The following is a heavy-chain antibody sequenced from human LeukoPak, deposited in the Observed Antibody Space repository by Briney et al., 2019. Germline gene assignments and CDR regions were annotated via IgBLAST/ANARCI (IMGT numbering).Heavy chain of an antibody. CDR1: GYSISSGYY. D-gene: IGHD6-13*01. V-gene: IGHV4-38-2*01. CDR3: ATQIAAQNYFDY. Sequence: ETXSLTCAVSGYSISSGYYWGWIRRPPGKGLEWIGSIYHSGSTYYNPSLKRRVTISVDTSKNQFSLKLSSVTAADTAVYYCATQIAAQNYFDYWGQGTLVTVSS. CDR2: IYHSGST. J-gene: IGHJ4*02.